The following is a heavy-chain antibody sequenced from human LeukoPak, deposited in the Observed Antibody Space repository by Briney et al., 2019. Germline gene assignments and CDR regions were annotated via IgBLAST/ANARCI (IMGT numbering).Heavy chain of an antibody. Sequence: SETLSLTCTVSGGSISSGGYYWSWIRQPPGKGLEWIGYIYHSGSTYYNPSLKSRVTISVDRSKNQFSLKLSSVTAADTAVYYCARDLASFDYWGQGTLVTVSS. J-gene: IGHJ4*02. D-gene: IGHD5-12*01. V-gene: IGHV4-30-2*01. CDR3: ARDLASFDY. CDR1: GGSISSGGYY. CDR2: IYHSGST.